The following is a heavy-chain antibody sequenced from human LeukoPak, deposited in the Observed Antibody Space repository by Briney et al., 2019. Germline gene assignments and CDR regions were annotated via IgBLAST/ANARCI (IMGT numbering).Heavy chain of an antibody. Sequence: PGGSLRLSCAASGFTFSRYSMNWVRQAPGKGLEWVSSVSTSSSYIYYADSVEGRFTISRDNAKNSLYLQMNSLRAEDTAVYYCARVRTGQQWLENYYYYYMDVWGKGTTVTISS. V-gene: IGHV3-21*01. CDR3: ARVRTGQQWLENYYYYYMDV. D-gene: IGHD6-19*01. CDR1: GFTFSRYS. J-gene: IGHJ6*03. CDR2: VSTSSSYI.